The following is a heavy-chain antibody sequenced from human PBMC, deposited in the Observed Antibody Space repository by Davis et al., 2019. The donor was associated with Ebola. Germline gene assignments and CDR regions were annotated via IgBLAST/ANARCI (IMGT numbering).Heavy chain of an antibody. J-gene: IGHJ4*02. CDR1: GFTFSSYS. CDR2: ISSSSTYI. V-gene: IGHV3-21*01. Sequence: PGGSLRLSCAASGFTFSSYSMNWVRQAPGKGLEWVSSISSSSTYICYADSVKGRFTISRDNAKNSLYLQMNSLRAEDTAVYYCAREAAPAYFDYWGQGTLVTVSS. CDR3: AREAAPAYFDY.